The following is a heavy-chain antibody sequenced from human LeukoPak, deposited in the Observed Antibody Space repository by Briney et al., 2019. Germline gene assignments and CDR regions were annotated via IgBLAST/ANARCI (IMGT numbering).Heavy chain of an antibody. D-gene: IGHD5-12*01. CDR3: ARSALVATTTYYYYYYGMDV. Sequence: ASVKVSCKASGYTFTGYNMHWVRQAHGQGLEWMGWINPNSGGTNYAQKFQGRVTMTRDTSISTAYMELSRLRSDDTAVYYCARSALVATTTYYYYYYGMDVWGQGTTVTVSS. V-gene: IGHV1-2*02. CDR1: GYTFTGYN. J-gene: IGHJ6*02. CDR2: INPNSGGT.